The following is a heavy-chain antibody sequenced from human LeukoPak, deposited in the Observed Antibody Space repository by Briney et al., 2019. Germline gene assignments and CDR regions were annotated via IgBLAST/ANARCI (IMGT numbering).Heavy chain of an antibody. V-gene: IGHV1-18*01. CDR3: ARDVLLWFGESDAFDI. CDR2: ISAYNGNT. Sequence: VASVKVSCKASGYTFTSYGISWVRQAPGQGLEWMGWISAYNGNTNYAQKLQGRVTMTTDTSTSTAYMELRSLRSDDTAVYYCARDVLLWFGESDAFDIWGQGTMVTVSS. J-gene: IGHJ3*02. CDR1: GYTFTSYG. D-gene: IGHD3-10*01.